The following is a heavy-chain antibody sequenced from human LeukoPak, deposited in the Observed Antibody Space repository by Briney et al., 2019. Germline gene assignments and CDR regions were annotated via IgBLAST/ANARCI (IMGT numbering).Heavy chain of an antibody. V-gene: IGHV1-2*02. D-gene: IGHD3-9*01. Sequence: ASVKVSCKASGYTFTGYYMHWVRQAPGQGLEWMGWIKPSSGGTNYAQKFQGRVTMTRDTSISTAYMDLYRLTSDDTAVYYCARSVLTAYLINDYWGQGTLVTVSS. CDR1: GYTFTGYY. CDR2: IKPSSGGT. CDR3: ARSVLTAYLINDY. J-gene: IGHJ4*02.